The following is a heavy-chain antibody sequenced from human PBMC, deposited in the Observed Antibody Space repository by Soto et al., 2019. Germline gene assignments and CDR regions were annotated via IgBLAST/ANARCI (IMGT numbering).Heavy chain of an antibody. Sequence: QVQLVQSGAEVKKPGSSVKVSCKASGGTFSSYAINWVRQAPGQGLVGMGGLIPVFGTANYAQKFRGRVTTTADESTSTDYMELGSLRAEDTAMYYGAMLAAAGTMDVWGQGATVTVSS. CDR2: LIPVFGTA. CDR3: AMLAAAGTMDV. CDR1: GGTFSSYA. V-gene: IGHV1-69*01. D-gene: IGHD6-13*01. J-gene: IGHJ6*02.